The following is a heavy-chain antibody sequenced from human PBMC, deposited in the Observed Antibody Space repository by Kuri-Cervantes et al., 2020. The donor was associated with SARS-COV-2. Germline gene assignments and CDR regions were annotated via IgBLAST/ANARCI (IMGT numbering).Heavy chain of an antibody. Sequence: VKDSCKATGGTFSSYAISWARQAPGQVLEWMGGIIPIFGTANYAQKLQGRVTITTDESSSTAYMELSSLRSEDTSVNYCASKTYYYDSSGYYPDHSWYFDIWGHGTLVTVSS. CDR3: ASKTYYYDSSGYYPDHSWYFDI. CDR1: GGTFSSYA. CDR2: IIPIFGTA. V-gene: IGHV1-69*05. J-gene: IGHJ2*01. D-gene: IGHD3-22*01.